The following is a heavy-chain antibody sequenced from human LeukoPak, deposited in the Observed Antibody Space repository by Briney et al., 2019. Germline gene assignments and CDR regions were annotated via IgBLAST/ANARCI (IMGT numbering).Heavy chain of an antibody. CDR2: ISGSGGST. CDR3: ARDLVVVPAGMISY. CDR1: GFTFSSYA. D-gene: IGHD2-2*01. Sequence: GGSLRLSCAASGFTFSSYAMSWVRQAPGKGLEWVSAISGSGGSTYYADSVKGRFTISRDNSKNTLYLQMNSLRAEDTAVYYCARDLVVVPAGMISYWGQGTLVTVSS. J-gene: IGHJ4*02. V-gene: IGHV3-23*01.